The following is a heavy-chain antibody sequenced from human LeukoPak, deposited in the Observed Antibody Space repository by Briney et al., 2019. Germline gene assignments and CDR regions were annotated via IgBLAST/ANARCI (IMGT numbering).Heavy chain of an antibody. D-gene: IGHD3-10*02. CDR1: GFTFSSYA. CDR3: AELGITMIGGV. Sequence: PGGSLRLSCAASGFTFSSYAMSWVRQAPGKGLVWVSRINRDGSSTSYADSVKGRFTISRDNAKNSLYLQMNSLRAEDTAVYYCAELGITMIGGVWGKGTTVTVSS. V-gene: IGHV3-74*01. CDR2: INRDGSST. J-gene: IGHJ6*04.